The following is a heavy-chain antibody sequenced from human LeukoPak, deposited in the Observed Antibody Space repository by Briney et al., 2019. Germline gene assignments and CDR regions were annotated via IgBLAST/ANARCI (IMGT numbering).Heavy chain of an antibody. V-gene: IGHV3-23*01. J-gene: IGHJ4*02. Sequence: GGSLRLSCAASGFTFSSYGMSWVRQAPGKGLEWVSGVSGSGGSTYYADSVKGRFTISRDNSKNTLYLQMNSLRAEDTAVYYCAKKSTTVITYYFDYWGQGTLVTVSS. CDR1: GFTFSSYG. D-gene: IGHD4-11*01. CDR3: AKKSTTVITYYFDY. CDR2: VSGSGGST.